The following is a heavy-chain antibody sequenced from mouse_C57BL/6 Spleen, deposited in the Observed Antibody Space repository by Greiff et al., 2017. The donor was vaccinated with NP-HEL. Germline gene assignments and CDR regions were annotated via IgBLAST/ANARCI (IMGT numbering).Heavy chain of an antibody. V-gene: IGHV1-61*01. CDR2: IYPSDSET. J-gene: IGHJ4*01. CDR3: ARRRELLRPYYAMDY. Sequence: QVQLQQPGAELVRPGSSVKLSCKASGYTFTSYWMDWVKQRPGQGLEWIGNIYPSDSETHYNQKFKDKATLTVDKSSSTAYMQLSSLTSEDSAVYYCARRRELLRPYYAMDYWGQGTSVTVSS. D-gene: IGHD2-4*01. CDR1: GYTFTSYW.